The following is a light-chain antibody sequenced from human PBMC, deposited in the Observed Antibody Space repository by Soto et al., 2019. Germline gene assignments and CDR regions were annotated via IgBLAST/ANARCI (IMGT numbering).Light chain of an antibody. Sequence: QSVLTQPRSLSGSPGQSVTISCTGTSSDVGGYNYVSWYQQHPGKAPKLMIYDVSKRPSGVPDRFSGSKSGHTASLTISGLQAEDEADYYCCSYAGSYTFVFGTGTKVTVL. CDR3: CSYAGSYTFV. J-gene: IGLJ1*01. CDR1: SSDVGGYNY. V-gene: IGLV2-11*01. CDR2: DVS.